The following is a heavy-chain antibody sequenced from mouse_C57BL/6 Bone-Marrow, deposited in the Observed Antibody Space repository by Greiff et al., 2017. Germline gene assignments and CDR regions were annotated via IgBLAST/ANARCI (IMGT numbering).Heavy chain of an antibody. CDR3: ARGGGYYPSWFAY. V-gene: IGHV1-78*01. CDR2: IYPRDGST. Sequence: VQLQQSDAELVKPGASVKISCKVSGYTFTDHTIPWMQQRPEQGLEWIGYIYPRDGSTKYNEKFKGKATLTADKSSSTAYMQLNSLTSEDSAVYFCARGGGYYPSWFAYWGQGTLVTVSA. D-gene: IGHD2-1*01. CDR1: GYTFTDHT. J-gene: IGHJ3*01.